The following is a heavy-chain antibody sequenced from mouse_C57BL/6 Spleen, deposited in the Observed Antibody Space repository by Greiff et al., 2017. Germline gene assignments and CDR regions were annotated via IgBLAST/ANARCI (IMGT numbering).Heavy chain of an antibody. D-gene: IGHD3-2*02. CDR1: GYTFTSYW. CDR2: IDPSDSET. Sequence: VQLQQPGAELVRPGSSVKLSCKASGYTFTSYWMHWVKQRPIQGLEWIGNIDPSDSETHYNQKFKDKATLTVDKSSSTAYMQLSSLTSEDSAVYYCAGGQLRLAWFAYWGQGTLVTVSA. V-gene: IGHV1-52*01. J-gene: IGHJ3*01. CDR3: AGGQLRLAWFAY.